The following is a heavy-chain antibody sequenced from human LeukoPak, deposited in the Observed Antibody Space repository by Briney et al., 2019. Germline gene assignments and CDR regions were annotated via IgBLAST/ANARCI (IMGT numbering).Heavy chain of an antibody. D-gene: IGHD4/OR15-4a*01. V-gene: IGHV3-53*01. CDR3: ARRAGAYSHPYDY. CDR2: IYSGVGP. Sequence: GGSLRLSCAASEFSVSSNSMSWVRQAPGKGLEWVSFIYSGVGPHYSDSVKGRFTISRDDSKNTLYLQMNSLRAEDTAVYYCARRAGAYSHPYDYWGQGTLVTVSS. CDR1: EFSVSSNS. J-gene: IGHJ4*02.